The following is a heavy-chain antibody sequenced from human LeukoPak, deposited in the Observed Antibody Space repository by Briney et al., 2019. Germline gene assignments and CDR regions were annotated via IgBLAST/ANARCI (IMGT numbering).Heavy chain of an antibody. D-gene: IGHD1-26*01. Sequence: ASVKVSCKASGYTFTGHYMHWVRQAPGQGLDWMGRINPNSGGTNYAQKFQGRVTITTDESTTTAYMELSSLRSEDTAVYYCARGPPYSGSTEFDYWGQGTLVTVSS. CDR3: ARGPPYSGSTEFDY. CDR2: INPNSGGT. CDR1: GYTFTGHY. J-gene: IGHJ4*02. V-gene: IGHV1-2*06.